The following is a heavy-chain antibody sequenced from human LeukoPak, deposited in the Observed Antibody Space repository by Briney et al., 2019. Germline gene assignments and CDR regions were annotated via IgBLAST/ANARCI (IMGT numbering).Heavy chain of an antibody. Sequence: GGSLRLSCAASGFTFSTYTMNWVRQAPGKGLEWISYISSSSTTIYYADSVKGRFTISRDNAKNSLYLQMNSLRAEDTAVYYCARVYGDYFHYWGQGISVTVSS. J-gene: IGHJ4*02. CDR1: GFTFSTYT. V-gene: IGHV3-48*01. D-gene: IGHD4-17*01. CDR3: ARVYGDYFHY. CDR2: ISSSSTTI.